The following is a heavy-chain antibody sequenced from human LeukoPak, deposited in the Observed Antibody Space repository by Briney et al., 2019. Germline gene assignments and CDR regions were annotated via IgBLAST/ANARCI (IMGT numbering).Heavy chain of an antibody. Sequence: PSETLSLTCTVSGGSISSYYWSWIRQPPGKGLEWIGYIYHSGSTNYNPSLKSRVTISGDKSKNQFSLKLSSMTAADTAIYYCARARNEILAGYYSFDYWGQGILVTVSS. V-gene: IGHV4-59*12. J-gene: IGHJ4*02. D-gene: IGHD3-9*01. CDR3: ARARNEILAGYYSFDY. CDR2: IYHSGST. CDR1: GGSISSYY.